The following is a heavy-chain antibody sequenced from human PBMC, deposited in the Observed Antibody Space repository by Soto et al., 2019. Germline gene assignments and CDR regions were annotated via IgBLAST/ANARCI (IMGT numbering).Heavy chain of an antibody. D-gene: IGHD6-6*01. CDR2: INHSGST. J-gene: IGHJ4*02. V-gene: IGHV4-34*01. CDR3: ARAPKVSGSAQTRPDF. Sequence: SETLSLTCAVYGGSFSDYSWNWNWIRQPPGKGLEWIGEINHSGSTSHNPSLKSRVTLSLDTSKNQFSLNLTSLTAADTAVYYCARAPKVSGSAQTRPDFWGQGSLVTVSS. CDR1: GGSFSDYSWN.